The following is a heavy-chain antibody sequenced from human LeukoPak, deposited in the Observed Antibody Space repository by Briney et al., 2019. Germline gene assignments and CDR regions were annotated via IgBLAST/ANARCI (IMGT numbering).Heavy chain of an antibody. CDR1: GFTFSSYS. CDR3: ARDRPENTQWFDY. CDR2: ISSSSSYI. J-gene: IGHJ4*02. D-gene: IGHD6-19*01. V-gene: IGHV3-21*01. Sequence: GGSLRLSCAASGFTFSSYSMNWVRQAPGKGLEWVSSISSSSSYIYYADSVKGRFTISRDNAKNSLYLQMNSLRAEDTAVYYCARDRPENTQWFDYWGQGTLVTVSS.